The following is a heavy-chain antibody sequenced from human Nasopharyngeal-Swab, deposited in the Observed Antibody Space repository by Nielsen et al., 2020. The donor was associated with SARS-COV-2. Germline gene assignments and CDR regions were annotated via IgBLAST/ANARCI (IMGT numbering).Heavy chain of an antibody. J-gene: IGHJ4*02. CDR3: ARDWRYFEY. CDR2: ISGSGNTI. Sequence: VRQAPGKGLERVSYISGSGNTIYCADSVKGRFTMSRDNAKNSLYLQMNSLRAEDTAVYYCARDWRYFEYWGQGTLVTVSS. V-gene: IGHV3-48*03. D-gene: IGHD3-3*01.